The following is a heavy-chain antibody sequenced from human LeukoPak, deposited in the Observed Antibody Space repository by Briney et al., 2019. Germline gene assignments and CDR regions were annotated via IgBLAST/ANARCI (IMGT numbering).Heavy chain of an antibody. J-gene: IGHJ4*02. V-gene: IGHV1-69*05. Sequence: SVKVSCKASGGTFSNYAISWVRQAPGQGLEWMGGIIPIFGTASYAQKFQGRVTITTDESTSTAYMELSSLRSEDTAVYYCAAQVVAATPYQFDYWGQGTLVTVSS. CDR2: IIPIFGTA. CDR3: AAQVVAATPYQFDY. CDR1: GGTFSNYA. D-gene: IGHD2-15*01.